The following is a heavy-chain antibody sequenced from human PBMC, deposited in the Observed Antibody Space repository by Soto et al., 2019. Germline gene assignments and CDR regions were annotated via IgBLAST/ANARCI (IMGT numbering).Heavy chain of an antibody. CDR2: ISYDGSNK. D-gene: IGHD2-2*01. CDR1: GFTFSSYA. CDR3: ARDGSSTGGGHYYYGMDV. Sequence: QVQLVESGGGVVQPGRSLRLSCAASGFTFSSYAMHWVRQAPGKGLEWVAVISYDGSNKYYADSVKGRFTISRDNSKNTLYLQMNSLRAEETAGYFWARDGSSTGGGHYYYGMDVWGQGTTVTVFS. V-gene: IGHV3-30-3*01. J-gene: IGHJ6*02.